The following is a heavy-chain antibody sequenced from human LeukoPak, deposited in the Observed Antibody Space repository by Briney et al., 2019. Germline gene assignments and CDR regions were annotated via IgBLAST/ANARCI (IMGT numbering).Heavy chain of an antibody. Sequence: ASVKVSCKAYGYTFLSYGITWVRQVPGQGLEWMGWISVYIGNAHYAPQFQDRVIMTTDTSTNTAYMELRNLRSDDTAVYYCARVEYCNVGNCYFRPGAYWGQGTLVTVSS. CDR2: ISVYIGNA. J-gene: IGHJ4*02. V-gene: IGHV1-18*01. CDR3: ARVEYCNVGNCYFRPGAY. CDR1: GYTFLSYG. D-gene: IGHD2-15*01.